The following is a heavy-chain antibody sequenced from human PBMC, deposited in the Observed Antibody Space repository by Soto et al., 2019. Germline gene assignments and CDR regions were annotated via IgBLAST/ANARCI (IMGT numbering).Heavy chain of an antibody. J-gene: IGHJ4*02. D-gene: IGHD2-2*02. V-gene: IGHV3-7*01. CDR3: AGIYCSTTSCYIDY. CDR1: TFTFSNHW. Sequence: GGSLRLSCAASTFTFSNHWMSWVRQAPGKGLEWVANINQGGSAKYYLDSVKGRFTISRDNAKNSLDLQMNSLRAEDTAVYYCAGIYCSTTSCYIDYWGQGTLVTVSS. CDR2: INQGGSAK.